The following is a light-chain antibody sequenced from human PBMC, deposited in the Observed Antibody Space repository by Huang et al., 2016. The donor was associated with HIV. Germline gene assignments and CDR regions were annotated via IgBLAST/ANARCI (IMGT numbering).Light chain of an antibody. CDR3: QQYGSWVT. CDR2: GAH. Sequence: EIELTQSPGTLSLSPGERATLSCRASQSVRNDYLAWYQQRPGQAPRLLIYGAHVRATGIPDRFSGSGSGTDFTLIIGRLEPEDFAVYFCQQYGSWVTFGQGTRLDIE. CDR1: QSVRNDY. V-gene: IGKV3-20*01. J-gene: IGKJ5*01.